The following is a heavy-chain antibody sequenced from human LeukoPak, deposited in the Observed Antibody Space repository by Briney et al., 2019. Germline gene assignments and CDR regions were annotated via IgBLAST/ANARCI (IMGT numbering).Heavy chain of an antibody. D-gene: IGHD3-10*01. CDR1: GGSLRSSYYY. Sequence: RSETLSLTCTVSGGSLRSSYYYWGWVRQPPGKGLVWFGRVYDSVSTYYNPSLKSRVTISVDTSKTQSSLKLNSVTAADTAVYYCARHYGPCGPGTLVTVSS. CDR3: ARHYGP. J-gene: IGHJ5*02. CDR2: VYDSVST. V-gene: IGHV4-39*01.